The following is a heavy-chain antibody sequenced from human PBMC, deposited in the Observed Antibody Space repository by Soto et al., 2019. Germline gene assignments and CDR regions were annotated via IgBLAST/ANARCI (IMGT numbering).Heavy chain of an antibody. CDR1: GGSVGSGSYF. CDR3: ATKPLWFGDFYCDY. CDR2: IYYSGST. J-gene: IGHJ4*02. V-gene: IGHV4-61*01. D-gene: IGHD3-10*01. Sequence: QVQLQESGPGLVKPSETLSLTCTVSGGSVGSGSYFWSWIRQPPGKGLEWIGYIYYSGSTSYNPSLKSRVTISVDTSKNLFSLRLNSVTAADTAVYYGATKPLWFGDFYCDYWAQGALLTVSS.